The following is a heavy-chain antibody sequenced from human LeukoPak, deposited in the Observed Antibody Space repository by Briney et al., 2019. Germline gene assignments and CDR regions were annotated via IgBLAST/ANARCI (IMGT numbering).Heavy chain of an antibody. J-gene: IGHJ4*02. D-gene: IGHD4-17*01. V-gene: IGHV3-30*03. CDR1: GFTFSSYG. CDR2: TSSDGSNK. CDR3: ARGGSLTTVTHFDY. Sequence: GGSLRLSCEASGFTFSSYGMHWVRQAPGKGLEWVVVTSSDGSNKFYADSVKGRFTISRDNSKNMLYLQMNSLRAEDTAVYYCARGGSLTTVTHFDYWGQGTLVTVSP.